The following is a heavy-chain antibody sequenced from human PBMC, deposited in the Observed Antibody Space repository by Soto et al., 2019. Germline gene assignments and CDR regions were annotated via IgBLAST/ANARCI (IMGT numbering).Heavy chain of an antibody. J-gene: IGHJ4*02. V-gene: IGHV3-23*01. D-gene: IGHD3-22*01. Sequence: PGGSLRLSCAASGFTFSSYAMSWVRQAPGKGLEWVSAISGSGGSTYYADSVKGRFTISRDNSKNTLYLQMNSLRAEDTAVYYCAKDHLRGYYDSSGLFDYWGQGXLVTVYS. CDR2: ISGSGGST. CDR1: GFTFSSYA. CDR3: AKDHLRGYYDSSGLFDY.